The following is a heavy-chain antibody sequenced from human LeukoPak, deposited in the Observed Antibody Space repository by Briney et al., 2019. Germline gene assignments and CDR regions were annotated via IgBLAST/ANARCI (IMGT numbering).Heavy chain of an antibody. CDR3: ARDRTLSGSQGWFDP. V-gene: IGHV4-34*01. D-gene: IGHD1-26*01. CDR1: GGSFSGYY. Sequence: PSETLSPTCAVYGGSFSGYYRIGTRHPPGKGLEWIGEISHSGSTNYNPSLKSRVTISVDTSKNQFSLKLSTLTAADTAVYYCARDRTLSGSQGWFDPWGQGTLVTVSS. CDR2: ISHSGST. J-gene: IGHJ5*02.